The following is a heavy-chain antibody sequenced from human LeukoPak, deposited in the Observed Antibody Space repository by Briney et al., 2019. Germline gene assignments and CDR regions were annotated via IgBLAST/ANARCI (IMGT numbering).Heavy chain of an antibody. D-gene: IGHD3-9*01. J-gene: IGHJ4*02. CDR2: ITRNGGST. CDR1: GFTFSTNS. Sequence: GGSLRLSCSASGFTFSTNSMHWVRQAPGKGLEFVSAITRNGGSTYYADSVKGRFTISRDNSKNTLYLQMNSLRAEDTAVYYCAKDRSTALTGYYTQYYFDYWGQGTLVTVSS. CDR3: AKDRSTALTGYYTQYYFDY. V-gene: IGHV3-64*04.